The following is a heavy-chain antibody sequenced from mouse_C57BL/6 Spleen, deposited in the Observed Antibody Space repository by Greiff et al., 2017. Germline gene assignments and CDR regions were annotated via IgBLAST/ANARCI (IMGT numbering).Heavy chain of an antibody. CDR1: GFTFSDYY. CDR3: ARGRGMDY. Sequence: EVKLVESEGGLVQPGSSMKLSCTASGFTFSDYYMAWVRQVPEKGLEWVANINYDGSSTYYLDSLKSRFIISRDNAKNILYLQMSSLKSEDTATYYCARGRGMDYWGQGTSVTVSS. V-gene: IGHV5-16*01. CDR2: INYDGSST. J-gene: IGHJ4*01.